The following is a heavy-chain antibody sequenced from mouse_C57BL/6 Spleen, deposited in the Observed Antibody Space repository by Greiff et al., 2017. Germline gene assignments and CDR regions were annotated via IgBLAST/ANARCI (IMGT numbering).Heavy chain of an antibody. V-gene: IGHV10-1*01. Sequence: DVMLVESGGGLVQPKGSLKLSCAASGFSFNTYAMNWVRQAPGKGLEWVARIRSKSNNYATYYAESVKDRFTISRDDSESMLYLQMNNLKTEDTAMYYWVRNWDGYAMDHWGQRTSVTVSS. J-gene: IGHJ4*01. CDR3: VRNWDGYAMDH. D-gene: IGHD4-1*01. CDR1: GFSFNTYA. CDR2: IRSKSNNYAT.